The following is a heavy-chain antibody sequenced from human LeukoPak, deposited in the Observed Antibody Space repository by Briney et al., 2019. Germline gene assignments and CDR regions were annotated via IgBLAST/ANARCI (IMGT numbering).Heavy chain of an antibody. CDR2: IYTSGST. CDR3: ARENGGGGYSYGPNWFDP. V-gene: IGHV4-4*07. D-gene: IGHD5-18*01. Sequence: SETLSLTCTVSGGSISSYYWSWIRHPAGKGLEWIGRIYTSGSTNYNPSLKSRVTMSVDTSKNQFSLKLSSVTAADTAVYYCARENGGGGYSYGPNWFDPWGQGTLVTVSS. CDR1: GGSISSYY. J-gene: IGHJ5*02.